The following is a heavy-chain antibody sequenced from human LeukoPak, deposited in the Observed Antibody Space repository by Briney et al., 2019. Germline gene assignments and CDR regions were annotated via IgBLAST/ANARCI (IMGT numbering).Heavy chain of an antibody. CDR1: GFSFSNYW. J-gene: IGHJ4*02. Sequence: GGSLRLSCAASGFSFSNYWMSWVRQAPGKGLEWVANIKQDGSEKYYVDSVKGRFTISRDNAKNSLYLQMNSLRAEDTAVYYCARGSTIFGVVITTFDYWGQGTLVTVSS. CDR3: ARGSTIFGVVITTFDY. D-gene: IGHD3-3*01. CDR2: IKQDGSEK. V-gene: IGHV3-7*01.